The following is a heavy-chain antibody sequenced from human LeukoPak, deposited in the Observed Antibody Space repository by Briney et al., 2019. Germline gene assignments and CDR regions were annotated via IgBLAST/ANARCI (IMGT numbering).Heavy chain of an antibody. CDR1: GGSISSYY. V-gene: IGHV4-59*01. CDR3: ASRDYDSSGYHY. CDR2: IYCSGST. Sequence: SETLSLTCTVSGGSISSYYWSWIRQPPGKGLEWIGYIYCSGSTNYNPSLKSRDTISVDTSKNQFSLKLSSVTAADTAVYYCASRDYDSSGYHYWGQGTLVTVSS. J-gene: IGHJ4*02. D-gene: IGHD3-22*01.